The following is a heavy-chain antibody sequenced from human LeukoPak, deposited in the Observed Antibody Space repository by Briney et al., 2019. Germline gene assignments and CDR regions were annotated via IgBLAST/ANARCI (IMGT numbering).Heavy chain of an antibody. Sequence: ASVKVFCKASGYTFTSYGISWVRQAPGQGLEWMGWISAYNGDTNYAQKLQGRVTVTTDTSTSTAYMELRSLRSDDTAVYYCARDPVAGTEQIRDYWGQGTLVTVSS. J-gene: IGHJ4*02. CDR2: ISAYNGDT. D-gene: IGHD6-19*01. CDR3: ARDPVAGTEQIRDY. CDR1: GYTFTSYG. V-gene: IGHV1-18*01.